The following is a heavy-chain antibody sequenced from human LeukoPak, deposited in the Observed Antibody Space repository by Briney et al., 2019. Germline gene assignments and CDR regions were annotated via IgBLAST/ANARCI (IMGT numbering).Heavy chain of an antibody. D-gene: IGHD6-13*01. CDR2: TRNKANSYTT. CDR1: GCTFSDHY. V-gene: IGHV3-72*01. CDR3: ARVISWQQPG. J-gene: IGHJ4*02. Sequence: GGSLTLSCPASGCTFSDHYMDWVRQAPGKGLEWVGRTRNKANSYTTEYAACVKGRFTISRDDSKNSLYLQMNSLKTEDTAVYYCARVISWQQPGWGQGTLVTVSS.